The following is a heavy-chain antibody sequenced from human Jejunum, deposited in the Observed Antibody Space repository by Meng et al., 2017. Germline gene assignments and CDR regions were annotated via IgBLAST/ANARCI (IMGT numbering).Heavy chain of an antibody. Sequence: QVQLVESGGGVVQPGRSLRLSCAASGFTFSSYGMHWIRQAPGKGLEWVTVMSYDGSKDYYADSVKGRFTISRDNSKNTLYLQMNNLRADDTAMYYCTRLEEQWGQGTLVTVSS. D-gene: IGHD1-26*01. CDR3: TRLEEQ. CDR1: GFTFSSYG. J-gene: IGHJ4*02. CDR2: MSYDGSKD. V-gene: IGHV3-30*03.